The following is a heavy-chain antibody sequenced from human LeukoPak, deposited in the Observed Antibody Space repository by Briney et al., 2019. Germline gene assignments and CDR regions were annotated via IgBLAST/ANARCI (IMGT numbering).Heavy chain of an antibody. CDR3: TKDRYCTTTSCPLDY. D-gene: IGHD2-2*01. V-gene: IGHV3-43*01. CDR1: GFTFDDYT. CDR2: ITWDGGTT. J-gene: IGHJ4*02. Sequence: GGSLRLSCAASGFTFDDYTFHWVRQAPGKGLEWVSIITWDGGTTYYADSVKGRFTISRDNSKNSVYLQMNSLGTEDTALYYCTKDRYCTTTSCPLDYWGQGTLVTVSS.